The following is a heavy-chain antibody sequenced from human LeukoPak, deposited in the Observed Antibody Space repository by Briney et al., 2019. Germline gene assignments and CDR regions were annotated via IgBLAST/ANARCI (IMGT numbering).Heavy chain of an antibody. CDR3: ARERYYYDSTSEGNY. CDR1: GGSFSGYY. CDR2: INHSGST. V-gene: IGHV4-34*01. Sequence: SETLSLTCAVYGGSFSGYYWSWIRQPPGKGLEWIGEINHSGSTNYNPSLKSRVTISVDTSKNQFSLKLSSVTAADTAVYYCARERYYYDSTSEGNYWGQGTLVTVSS. J-gene: IGHJ4*02. D-gene: IGHD3-22*01.